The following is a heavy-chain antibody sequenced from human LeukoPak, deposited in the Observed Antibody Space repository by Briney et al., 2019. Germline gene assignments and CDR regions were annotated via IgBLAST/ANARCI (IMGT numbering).Heavy chain of an antibody. CDR2: IYTSGST. J-gene: IGHJ5*02. D-gene: IGHD3-9*01. V-gene: IGHV4-61*02. CDR1: GGSISSGSYY. Sequence: SQTLSLTCTVSGGSISSGSYYWSWIRQPAGKGLEWIGRIYTSGSTNYNPSLKSRVTISVDTSKNQFSLKLSSVTAADTAVYYCARNGYDISTGDLGTWFDPWGQGTLVTVSS. CDR3: ARNGYDISTGDLGTWFDP.